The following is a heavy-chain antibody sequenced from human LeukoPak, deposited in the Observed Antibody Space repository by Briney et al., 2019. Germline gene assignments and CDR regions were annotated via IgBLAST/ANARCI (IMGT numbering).Heavy chain of an antibody. D-gene: IGHD6-19*01. V-gene: IGHV3-48*03. CDR2: IGSSGSTI. J-gene: IGHJ4*02. CDR1: GFTFSSYE. CDR3: ARVGIAVAGKRYFDY. Sequence: GGSLRLSCAASGFTFSSYEMNWVRQAPGKGLEWVSYIGSSGSTIYYADSVKGRFTISRDNAKNSLYLQMNSLRAEDTAVYYCARVGIAVAGKRYFDYWGQGTLVTVSS.